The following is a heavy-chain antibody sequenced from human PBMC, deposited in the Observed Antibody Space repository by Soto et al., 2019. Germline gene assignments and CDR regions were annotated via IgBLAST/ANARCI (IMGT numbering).Heavy chain of an antibody. J-gene: IGHJ6*02. V-gene: IGHV5-51*01. CDR1: GYSFTSYW. Sequence: GESLKISCKGSGYSFTSYWIGWMRQMPGKGLEWMGIIYPGDSDTRYSPSFQGQVTISADKSISTAYLQWSSLKASDTAMYYCARNSAGYCSSTSCKSHYYYGMDVWGQGTTVTVSS. CDR3: ARNSAGYCSSTSCKSHYYYGMDV. CDR2: IYPGDSDT. D-gene: IGHD2-2*01.